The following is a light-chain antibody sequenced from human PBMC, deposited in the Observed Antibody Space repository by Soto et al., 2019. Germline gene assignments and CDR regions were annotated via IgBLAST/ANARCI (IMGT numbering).Light chain of an antibody. CDR3: QSYDSRLSTNV. V-gene: IGLV1-40*01. Sequence: QAVVTQPPSVSGAPGQRVTISCTGSSSNVGAGYDVHWYQQLPGTAPKLLIYGNNNRPSGVPDRFSGSKSGTSASLAITGLQAEDEADYYCQSYDSRLSTNVFGTGTKLTVL. CDR1: SSNVGAGYD. J-gene: IGLJ1*01. CDR2: GNN.